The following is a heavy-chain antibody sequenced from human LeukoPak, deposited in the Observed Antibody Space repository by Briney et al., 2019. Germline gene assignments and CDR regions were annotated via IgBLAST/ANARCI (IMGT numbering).Heavy chain of an antibody. Sequence: SETLSLTCTVSGGSISSYYWSWIRQPAGKGLEWIGRIYTSGSTNYNPSLKSRVTMSVDTSKNQFSLKLSSVTAADTAVYYCARESVGAPTSYYYYYMDVWGKGTTVTVSS. J-gene: IGHJ6*03. CDR2: IYTSGST. CDR1: GGSISSYY. D-gene: IGHD1-26*01. CDR3: ARESVGAPTSYYYYYMDV. V-gene: IGHV4-4*07.